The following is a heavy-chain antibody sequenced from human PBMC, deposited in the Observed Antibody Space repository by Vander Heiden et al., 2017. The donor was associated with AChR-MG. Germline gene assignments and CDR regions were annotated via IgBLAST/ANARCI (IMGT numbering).Heavy chain of an antibody. CDR2: IQYSGTT. CDR1: GGSFSSYY. J-gene: IGHJ4*02. Sequence: QVQLQESGPGLVKPSETLSLTCTVSGGSFSSYYWSWLRQPPGKGLEGVGYIQYSGTTNYNPSLKSRVTISVDTSKNQFSLKLSSVTAADTAVYYCATAPNWNYFDYWGQGTLVTVSS. D-gene: IGHD1-1*01. V-gene: IGHV4-59*01. CDR3: ATAPNWNYFDY.